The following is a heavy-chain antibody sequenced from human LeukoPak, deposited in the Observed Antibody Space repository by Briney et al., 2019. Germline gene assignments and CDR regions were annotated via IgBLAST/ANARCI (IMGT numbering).Heavy chain of an antibody. J-gene: IGHJ4*02. CDR1: GFIFSSYV. D-gene: IGHD3-10*01. V-gene: IGHV3-30*18. Sequence: GGSLRLSCAASGFIFSSYVMHWVRQAPGKGLEWVAVISSDGSDKYYADSGKGRFTISRDNSKNQLHLQINSLRTEDTAVYYCAKGVRGVIAYYFDFWGQGTLVTVSS. CDR3: AKGVRGVIAYYFDF. CDR2: ISSDGSDK.